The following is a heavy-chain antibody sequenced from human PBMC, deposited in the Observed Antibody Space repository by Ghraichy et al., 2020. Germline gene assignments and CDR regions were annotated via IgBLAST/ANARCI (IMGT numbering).Heavy chain of an antibody. CDR1: GGSFSGYY. J-gene: IGHJ4*02. CDR3: ARTGYSSGWFTY. Sequence: ESLNISCAVYGGSFSGYYWSWIRQPPGKGLEWIGEINHSGSTNYNPSLKSRVTISVDTSKNQFSLKLSSVTAADTAVYYCARTGYSSGWFTYWGQGTLVTVSS. CDR2: INHSGST. V-gene: IGHV4-34*01. D-gene: IGHD6-19*01.